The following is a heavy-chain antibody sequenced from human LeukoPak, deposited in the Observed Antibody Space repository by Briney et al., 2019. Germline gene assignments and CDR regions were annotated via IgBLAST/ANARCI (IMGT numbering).Heavy chain of an antibody. CDR3: ATQYCSSTTCYPYWVDY. CDR1: GYTFSSYG. Sequence: ASVTVSCKASGYTFSSYGISWVRQAPGQGLEWMGWISAYNGNTNYAQKLQGRVTMTTDTSTSTAYIELRSLRSDDTAVYYCATQYCSSTTCYPYWVDYWGQGTLVTVSS. CDR2: ISAYNGNT. V-gene: IGHV1-18*01. D-gene: IGHD2-2*01. J-gene: IGHJ4*02.